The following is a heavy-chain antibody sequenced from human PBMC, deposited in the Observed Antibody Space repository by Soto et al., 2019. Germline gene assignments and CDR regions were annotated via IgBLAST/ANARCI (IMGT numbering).Heavy chain of an antibody. CDR2: IYPGDSDT. Sequence: PGESLKISCKGSGYRFNNYWIGWVRQMPGKGLEWMGIIYPGDSDTRYGPSLQGQVTISADKSISTAYLQWSSLKASDTAMYYCARQQSIAEELREYNGMDVWGQGTTVTVSS. V-gene: IGHV5-51*01. CDR1: GYRFNNYW. CDR3: ARQQSIAEELREYNGMDV. D-gene: IGHD6-6*01. J-gene: IGHJ6*02.